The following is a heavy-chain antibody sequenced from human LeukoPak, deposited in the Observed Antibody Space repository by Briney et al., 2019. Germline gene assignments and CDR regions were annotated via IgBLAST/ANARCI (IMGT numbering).Heavy chain of an antibody. CDR2: IKSKTDGGTT. CDR1: GFTFSNAW. J-gene: IGHJ6*02. CDR3: TTDDYGIAVAGTQSGHSGMDV. D-gene: IGHD6-19*01. Sequence: GGSLRLSCAASGFTFSNAWMSWVRQAPGKGLEWVGRIKSKTDGGTTDYAAPVKGRFTISRDDSKNTLYLQMNSLKTEDTAVYYCTTDDYGIAVAGTQSGHSGMDVWGQGTTVTVSS. V-gene: IGHV3-15*01.